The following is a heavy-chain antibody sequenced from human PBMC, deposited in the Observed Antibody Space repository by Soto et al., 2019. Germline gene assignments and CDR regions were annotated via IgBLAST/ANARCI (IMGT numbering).Heavy chain of an antibody. CDR1: GYTFISYG. CDR3: ASSYCGGDCYSVYYYYGMDV. D-gene: IGHD2-21*02. Sequence: QVQLVQSGAEVKKPGASVKVSCKASGYTFISYGISWVRQAPGQGLEWMGWISAYNGNTNYAQKLQGRVTMTTDTSTSTAYMELRSLRSDDTAVYSCASSYCGGDCYSVYYYYGMDVWGQGTTVTVSS. V-gene: IGHV1-18*01. CDR2: ISAYNGNT. J-gene: IGHJ6*02.